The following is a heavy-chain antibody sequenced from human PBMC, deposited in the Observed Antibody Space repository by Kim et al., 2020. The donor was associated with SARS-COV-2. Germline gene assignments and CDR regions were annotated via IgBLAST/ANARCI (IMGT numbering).Heavy chain of an antibody. D-gene: IGHD3-10*01. J-gene: IGHJ3*02. V-gene: IGHV5-51*01. CDR3: ARSINYGSGSYYIPGAFDI. CDR2: IYPGDSDT. Sequence: GESLKISCKGSGYSFTSYWIGWVRQMPGKGLEWMGIIYPGDSDTRYSPSFQGQVTISADKSISTAYLQWSSLKASDTAMYYCARSINYGSGSYYIPGAFDIWGQGTMVTVSS. CDR1: GYSFTSYW.